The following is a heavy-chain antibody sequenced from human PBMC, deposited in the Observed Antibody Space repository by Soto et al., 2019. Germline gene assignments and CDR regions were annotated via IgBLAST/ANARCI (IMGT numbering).Heavy chain of an antibody. CDR1: GSTFSNYD. D-gene: IGHD1-26*01. J-gene: IGHJ4*02. CDR2: ISFDGRKT. CDR3: VREGYSGSYAGF. V-gene: IGHV3-30*03. Sequence: QVQLVQSGGGVVQPGRSLSLSCEASGSTFSNYDMDWVRQAPGKGLEWVAIISFDGRKTYYEDSVKGRFTVTRDNSKNTLCLQMNSLRPDDTATYYCVREGYSGSYAGFWGQGSLVTVSS.